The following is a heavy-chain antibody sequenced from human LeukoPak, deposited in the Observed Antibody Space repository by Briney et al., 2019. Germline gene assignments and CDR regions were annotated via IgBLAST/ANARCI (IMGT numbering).Heavy chain of an antibody. CDR1: GGSISSYY. CDR2: IYYSGST. Sequence: SETLSLTCTVSGGSISSYYWSWIRQPPGKGLEWIGYIYYSGSTNYNPSLKSRVTISVDTSKNQFSLKLSSVTAADTAVYYCARDRGHYYDSSGPDAFDIWGQGTMVTVSS. J-gene: IGHJ3*02. D-gene: IGHD3-22*01. V-gene: IGHV4-59*01. CDR3: ARDRGHYYDSSGPDAFDI.